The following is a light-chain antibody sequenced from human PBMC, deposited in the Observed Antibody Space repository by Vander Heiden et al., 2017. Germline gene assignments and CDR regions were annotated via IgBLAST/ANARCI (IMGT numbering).Light chain of an antibody. Sequence: EIVLTQSPATLSLSPGERATLSCRASQSVSSYLAWYQQKPGQAPRHLIYDASNRATGIPARFSGSGSGTDFTLTISSLEPEDFAVYYCQQRSNWPSYTFGQGTKLEIK. CDR2: DAS. V-gene: IGKV3-11*01. CDR1: QSVSSY. CDR3: QQRSNWPSYT. J-gene: IGKJ2*01.